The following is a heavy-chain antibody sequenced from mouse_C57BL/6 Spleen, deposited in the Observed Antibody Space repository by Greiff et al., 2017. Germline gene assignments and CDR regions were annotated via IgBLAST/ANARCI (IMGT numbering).Heavy chain of an antibody. V-gene: IGHV5-6*01. CDR3: ARHPGTGYYFDY. CDR2: ISSGGSYT. CDR1: GFTFSSYG. Sequence: EVKLVESGGDLVKPGGSLKLSCAASGFTFSSYGMSWVRQTPDKRLEWVATISSGGSYTYYPDSVKGRFTISRDNAKNTLYLQMSSLKSEDTAMYYGARHPGTGYYFDYWGQGTTLTVSS. J-gene: IGHJ2*01. D-gene: IGHD3-3*01.